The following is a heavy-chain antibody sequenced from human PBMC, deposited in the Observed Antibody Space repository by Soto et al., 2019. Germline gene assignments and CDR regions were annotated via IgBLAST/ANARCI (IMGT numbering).Heavy chain of an antibody. D-gene: IGHD3-16*02. J-gene: IGHJ3*02. CDR2: IKQDGSEK. CDR1: GFTFSSYW. CDR3: ARDESAITFGGVIVIRKAFDI. Sequence: GGSRRLSCAASGFTFSSYWMSWVRQAPGKGLEWVANIKQDGSEKYYVDSVKGRFTISRDNAKNSLYLQMNSLRAEDTAVYYCARDESAITFGGVIVIRKAFDIWGQGTMVTVSS. V-gene: IGHV3-7*01.